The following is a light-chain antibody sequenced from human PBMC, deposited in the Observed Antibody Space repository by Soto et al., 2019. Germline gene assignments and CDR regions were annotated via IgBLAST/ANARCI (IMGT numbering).Light chain of an antibody. V-gene: IGKV3-15*01. CDR3: HQYTNWPWT. Sequence: EVVMTQSPATLSVSPGERVTLSCRASQSVSSNLAWYQQKPGQAPRLLSFGASTRATGIPARFSGSGSGTEFTLTISSLRSEDFAVYYCHQYTNWPWTFGQGTKVEI. CDR2: GAS. J-gene: IGKJ1*01. CDR1: QSVSSN.